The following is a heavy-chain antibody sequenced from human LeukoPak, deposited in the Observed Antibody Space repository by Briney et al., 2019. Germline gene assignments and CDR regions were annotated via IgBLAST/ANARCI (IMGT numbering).Heavy chain of an antibody. CDR2: ISGGGGNT. V-gene: IGHV3-23*01. CDR3: GKNRYSGSLSPFDI. D-gene: IGHD1-26*01. Sequence: GGSLRLSCAASKFAFSSYAMSWVRQAPGKGLEWVSAISGGGGNTYYADSVKGRFTISRDNSKNTLYLQMNSLRAEDTAVYYCGKNRYSGSLSPFDIWGQGTMITVSS. J-gene: IGHJ3*02. CDR1: KFAFSSYA.